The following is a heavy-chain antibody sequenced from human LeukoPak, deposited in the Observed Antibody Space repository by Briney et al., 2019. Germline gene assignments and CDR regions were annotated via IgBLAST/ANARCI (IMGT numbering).Heavy chain of an antibody. V-gene: IGHV4-59*01. CDR1: GGSISSSY. Sequence: SETLSLTCTVSGGSISSSYWSWIRQPPGKGLEWIGFFHYTASTSYNPSLQSRVTVSADTSKNHFSLELRSVTAADTAVYYCVSTGGGPGGYGGQGTLVTVSS. CDR2: FHYTAST. J-gene: IGHJ4*02. CDR3: VSTGGGPGGY. D-gene: IGHD1-14*01.